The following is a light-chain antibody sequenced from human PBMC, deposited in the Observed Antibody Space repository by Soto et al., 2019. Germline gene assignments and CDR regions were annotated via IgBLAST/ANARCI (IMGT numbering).Light chain of an antibody. V-gene: IGKV3-15*01. CDR3: QQYDQRWT. CDR2: GAS. J-gene: IGKJ1*01. CDR1: QSVNSN. Sequence: EIVLTQSPATLSVSPGKRATFSCKASQSVNSNLAWYHLKPGQAPGLLLYGASIRATDVPARFSGGASGTEYTLTISSLTSEDFGVYFCQQYDQRWTFGHGTKVDIK.